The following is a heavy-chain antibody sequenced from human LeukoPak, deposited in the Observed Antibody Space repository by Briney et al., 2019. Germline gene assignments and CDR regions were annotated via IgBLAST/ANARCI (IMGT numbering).Heavy chain of an antibody. D-gene: IGHD6-19*01. J-gene: IGHJ3*01. Sequence: SETLSLTCTVSGDSMNNHIYYWDWIRQPPGKGLEWIGTVYYNGNTYYRPSLKSRVTISVDTSNNQFSLYLSSVNAADTAVYYCARLKALAGHRGAFDVWGQGALVTVSS. CDR2: VYYNGNT. V-gene: IGHV4-39*01. CDR3: ARLKALAGHRGAFDV. CDR1: GDSMNNHIYY.